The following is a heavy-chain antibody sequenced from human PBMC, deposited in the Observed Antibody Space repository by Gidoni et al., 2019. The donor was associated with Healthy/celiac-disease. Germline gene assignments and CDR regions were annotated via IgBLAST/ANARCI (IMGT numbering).Heavy chain of an antibody. Sequence: EVQLLESGGGLVQPGGSLRLSCAASAFTFSSYAMSWVRQAPGKGLEWVSAISSSGGSTYYADSVKGRFTISRDNSKNTLYLQMNSLRAEDTAVYYCAKDRGHYYDSSGYFDYWGQGTLVTVSS. D-gene: IGHD3-22*01. J-gene: IGHJ4*02. CDR3: AKDRGHYYDSSGYFDY. CDR1: AFTFSSYA. V-gene: IGHV3-23*01. CDR2: ISSSGGST.